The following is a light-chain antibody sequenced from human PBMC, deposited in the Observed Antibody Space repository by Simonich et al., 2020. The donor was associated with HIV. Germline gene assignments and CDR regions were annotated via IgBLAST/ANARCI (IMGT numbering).Light chain of an antibody. CDR3: MQALQTPYS. J-gene: IGKJ2*03. Sequence: DIVMTQSPLSLPVTPGEPASISCRSIQSLLHSNGYNYLDWYLQKPGQSPQLLIYLGSNRASGVPDRFSGSASGTDFTLKISRVEAEDVGVYYCMQALQTPYSFGQWTKLEIK. V-gene: IGKV2-28*01. CDR1: QSLLHSNGYNY. CDR2: LGS.